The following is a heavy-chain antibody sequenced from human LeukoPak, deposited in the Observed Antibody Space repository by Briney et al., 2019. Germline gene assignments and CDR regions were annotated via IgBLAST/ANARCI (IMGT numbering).Heavy chain of an antibody. CDR3: AREIVGGTVDLDY. J-gene: IGHJ4*02. Sequence: PGGSLRLSCAASGFTFSNYWMSWVRQAPGKGPEWVANIKLDGSEEYYENYLKGRLTISRDNAKNTLYLQMNSLRAEDTAIYYCAREIVGGTVDLDYWGQGTLVTVSS. CDR1: GFTFSNYW. D-gene: IGHD1/OR15-1a*01. CDR2: IKLDGSEE. V-gene: IGHV3-7*01.